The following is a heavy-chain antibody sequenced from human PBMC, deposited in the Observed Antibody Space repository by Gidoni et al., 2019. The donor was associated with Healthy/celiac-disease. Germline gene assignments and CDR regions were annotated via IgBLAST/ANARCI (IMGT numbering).Heavy chain of an antibody. CDR3: ASYCGGDCYPRLDAFDI. CDR1: GFTVSSNY. D-gene: IGHD2-21*02. Sequence: EVQLVESGGGLIQPGGSLRLSCAASGFTVSSNYMSWVRQAPGKGLEWVSVIYSGGSTYYADSVKGRFTISRDNSKNTLYLQMNSLRAEDTAVYYCASYCGGDCYPRLDAFDIWGQGTMVTVSS. J-gene: IGHJ3*02. CDR2: IYSGGST. V-gene: IGHV3-53*01.